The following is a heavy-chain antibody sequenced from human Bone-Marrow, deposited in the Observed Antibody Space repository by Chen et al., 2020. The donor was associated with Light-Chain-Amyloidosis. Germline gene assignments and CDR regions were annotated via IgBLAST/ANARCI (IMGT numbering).Heavy chain of an antibody. CDR2: IYYSGST. CDR3: ARLVSDFWSGYSNWFDP. Sequence: QLQLQESGPGLVKPSETLSLTCTVSGGSISRSSYYWGWIRQPPGKGLEWIGSIYYSGSTYYNPSLKSLVTISVDTSKNQFSLKLSSVTAADTAVYYCARLVSDFWSGYSNWFDPWGQGTLVTVSS. CDR1: GGSISRSSYY. D-gene: IGHD3-3*01. V-gene: IGHV4-39*01. J-gene: IGHJ5*02.